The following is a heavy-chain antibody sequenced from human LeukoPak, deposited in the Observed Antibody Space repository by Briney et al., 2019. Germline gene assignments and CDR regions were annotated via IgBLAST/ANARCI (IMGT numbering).Heavy chain of an antibody. CDR2: IYPNSGGT. V-gene: IGHV1-2*02. J-gene: IGHJ4*02. Sequence: ASVKVSCMASGNTFIGYYLHWVRQAPGQGLQWMGWIYPNSGGTYYAHNFQGRVTITRDTSISTVYMELSSLRSDDTAVYYCGREGQLERRRDLDYWGQGTLVTVSS. CDR3: GREGQLERRRDLDY. D-gene: IGHD1-1*01. CDR1: GNTFIGYY.